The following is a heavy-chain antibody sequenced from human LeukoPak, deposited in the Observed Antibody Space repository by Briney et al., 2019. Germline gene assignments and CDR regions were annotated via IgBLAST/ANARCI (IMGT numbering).Heavy chain of an antibody. D-gene: IGHD1-26*01. J-gene: IGHJ4*02. V-gene: IGHV3-74*01. Sequence: GGSLRLSCAASGFTFSSYAMSWVRQAPGKGLEWVSRIHSDGSYTSYGDSVKGRFTISRDNAKNTLYLQMNSLRADDTAVYYCAKERDGSYSRLFDYWGQGALVTVSS. CDR3: AKERDGSYSRLFDY. CDR1: GFTFSSYA. CDR2: IHSDGSYT.